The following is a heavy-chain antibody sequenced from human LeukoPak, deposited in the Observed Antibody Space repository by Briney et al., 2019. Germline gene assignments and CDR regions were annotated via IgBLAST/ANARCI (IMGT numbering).Heavy chain of an antibody. CDR3: ARDPNTISYYDILTGYYYYYYMDV. CDR1: GYTFTNYD. D-gene: IGHD3-9*01. J-gene: IGHJ6*03. V-gene: IGHV1-8*01. Sequence: GASVKVSCKASGYTFTNYDINWVRQATGQGLEWMGWMNPKSGNTGYAQKFQGRVTMTTNTSIKTAYMELSSLRSEDTAVYYCARDPNTISYYDILTGYYYYYYMDVWGKGTTVTVSS. CDR2: MNPKSGNT.